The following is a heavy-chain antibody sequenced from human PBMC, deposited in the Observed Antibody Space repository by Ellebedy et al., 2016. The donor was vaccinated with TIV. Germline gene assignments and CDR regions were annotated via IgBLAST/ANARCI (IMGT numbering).Heavy chain of an antibody. CDR2: IYLGDSDT. Sequence: KVSCKGSGYTFTNYWIAWVRQMPGKGLEWMGIIYLGDSDTKYSPSFQGQITISADKSITTAYLQWSSLKASDTAMYFCARHMDMTTVTPGWFDRWGQGTLVTVSS. D-gene: IGHD4-17*01. CDR3: ARHMDMTTVTPGWFDR. CDR1: GYTFTNYW. V-gene: IGHV5-51*01. J-gene: IGHJ5*02.